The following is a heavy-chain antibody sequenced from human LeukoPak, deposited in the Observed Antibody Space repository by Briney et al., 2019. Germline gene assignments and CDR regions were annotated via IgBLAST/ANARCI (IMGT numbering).Heavy chain of an antibody. V-gene: IGHV1-2*02. D-gene: IGHD6-6*01. CDR1: GYTFTGYY. J-gene: IGHJ6*03. Sequence: ASVKVSCKASGYTFTGYYMHWVRQAPGQGLEWMGWINPNSGGTYYAQKFQGRVTMTRDTSISTAYMELSRLRSDDTAVYYCAREGYSSSPPYYYYYMDVWGKGTTVTVSS. CDR3: AREGYSSSPPYYYYYMDV. CDR2: INPNSGGT.